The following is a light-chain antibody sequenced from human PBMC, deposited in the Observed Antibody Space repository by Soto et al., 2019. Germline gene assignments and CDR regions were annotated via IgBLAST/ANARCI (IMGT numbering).Light chain of an antibody. CDR3: QQTYISSATM. CDR1: HSISPY. V-gene: IGKV1-39*01. J-gene: IGKJ2*01. CDR2: DAS. Sequence: DIQMTQSPSSLSASVGDKVTITCRASHSISPYLNWYQHKPGKAPKLLIYDASALHSGVPSRFSGSGSGRDFTLNITRLQPEDFATYYCQQTYISSATMFGQGTRVEIK.